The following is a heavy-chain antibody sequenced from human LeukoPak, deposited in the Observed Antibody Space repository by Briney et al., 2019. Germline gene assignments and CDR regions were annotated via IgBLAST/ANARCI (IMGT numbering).Heavy chain of an antibody. J-gene: IGHJ6*02. CDR3: ARDRSGPKLTADSSDYYYYGMDV. CDR1: GGSISCYY. V-gene: IGHV4-59*01. CDR2: IYYSGST. D-gene: IGHD6-19*01. Sequence: SETLSHTCTVSGGSISCYYWSWIRQPPGKRLEWLGYIYYSGSTNYNPSLKSRVTISVDTSKNQFSLKLSSVTAADTAVYYCARDRSGPKLTADSSDYYYYGMDVWGQGTTVTVSS.